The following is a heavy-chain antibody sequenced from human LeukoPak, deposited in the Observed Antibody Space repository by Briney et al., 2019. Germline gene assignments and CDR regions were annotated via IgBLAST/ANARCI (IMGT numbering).Heavy chain of an antibody. D-gene: IGHD5-18*01. Sequence: SETLSLTCTVSGGSISSSSYYWGWIREPPRKGLEWIGSIYYSGSTYYIPSLKSRVTISVDTSKNQFSLKLSSVTAADTAVYHCARQGGSAMVDFDYWGQGTLVTVSS. V-gene: IGHV4-39*01. CDR2: IYYSGST. CDR1: GGSISSSSYY. CDR3: ARQGGSAMVDFDY. J-gene: IGHJ4*02.